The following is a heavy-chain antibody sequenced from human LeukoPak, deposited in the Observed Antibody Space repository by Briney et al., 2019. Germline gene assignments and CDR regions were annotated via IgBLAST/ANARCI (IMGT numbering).Heavy chain of an antibody. D-gene: IGHD3-9*01. Sequence: GGSLRLSCAASGFTFSSYAMHWIRQAPGKGLEWVAVISYDGSNKYYADSVKGRFTISRDNSKNTLYLQMNSLRAEDTAVYYCARLDILTGYSEAPPDYWGQGTLVTVSS. V-gene: IGHV3-30-3*01. CDR2: ISYDGSNK. CDR1: GFTFSSYA. CDR3: ARLDILTGYSEAPPDY. J-gene: IGHJ4*02.